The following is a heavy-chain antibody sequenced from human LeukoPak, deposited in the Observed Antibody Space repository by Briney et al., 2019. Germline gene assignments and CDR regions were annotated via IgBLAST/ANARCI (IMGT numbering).Heavy chain of an antibody. CDR1: GGSISSYY. V-gene: IGHV4-59*08. CDR3: ARIVSSGWYYYYMDV. D-gene: IGHD6-19*01. J-gene: IGHJ6*03. Sequence: SETLSLTCTVSGGSISSYYWSWIRQPPGKGLEWIGYIYYSGSTNYNPSLKSRVTISVDTSKNQFSLKLSSVTAADTAVYYCARIVSSGWYYYYMDVWGKGTTVTVPS. CDR2: IYYSGST.